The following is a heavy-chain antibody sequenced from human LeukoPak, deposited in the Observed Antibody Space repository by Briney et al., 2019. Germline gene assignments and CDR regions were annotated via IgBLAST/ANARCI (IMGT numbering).Heavy chain of an antibody. CDR1: GGTFSSYA. D-gene: IGHD2-2*01. J-gene: IGHJ4*02. CDR2: IVPILGIA. CDR3: ATFSAESQDIVVVPAARNY. V-gene: IGHV1-69*04. Sequence: SVKVSCKASGGTFSSYAISWVRQAPGQGLEWMGRIVPILGIANYAQKFQGRVTITADKSTSTAYMELSSLRPEDTAVYYCATFSAESQDIVVVPAARNYWGQGTLVTVSS.